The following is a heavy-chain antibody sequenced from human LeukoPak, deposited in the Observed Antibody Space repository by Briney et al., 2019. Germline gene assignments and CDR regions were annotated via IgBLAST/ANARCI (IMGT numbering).Heavy chain of an antibody. Sequence: PSQTLSLTCTVSGGSISSGDYYWSWIRQPPGKGLEWIGYIYYSGSTYYNPSLKSRVTISVDTSKNQFSLKLSSVTAADTAVYYCARAPVTLPPLAFDIWGQGTMVTVSP. D-gene: IGHD2-21*02. J-gene: IGHJ3*02. CDR2: IYYSGST. CDR3: ARAPVTLPPLAFDI. CDR1: GGSISSGDYY. V-gene: IGHV4-30-4*01.